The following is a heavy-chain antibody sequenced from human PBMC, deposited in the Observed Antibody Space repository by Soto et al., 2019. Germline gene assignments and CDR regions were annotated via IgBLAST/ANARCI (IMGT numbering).Heavy chain of an antibody. D-gene: IGHD5-12*01. CDR3: AHSQRGPRDF. Sequence: SGPTGEPTQTLTLTCTFSGFSLSTTGVAVAWIRQPPGEALEWLALIYWDDDKRYNSSLKSRLTITKDTSRDQVVLAMNNIDPMDTATYFCAHSQRGPRDFWGPGILVTVSS. CDR2: IYWDDDK. V-gene: IGHV2-5*02. CDR1: GFSLSTTGVA. J-gene: IGHJ4*01.